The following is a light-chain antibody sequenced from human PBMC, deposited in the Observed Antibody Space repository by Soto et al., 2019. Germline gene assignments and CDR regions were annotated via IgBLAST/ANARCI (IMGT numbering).Light chain of an antibody. J-gene: IGKJ5*01. Sequence: DIQMTQSPSSLSASVGDRVTITCRASESISGYLSWYQQRPGKAPKLLIYAASTLQSGVPSRFSGSGSGTDFALTISSLQPEDSAVYYCQQRHMWPITFGQGTRLEIK. CDR2: AAS. CDR3: QQRHMWPIT. CDR1: ESISGY. V-gene: IGKV1-39*01.